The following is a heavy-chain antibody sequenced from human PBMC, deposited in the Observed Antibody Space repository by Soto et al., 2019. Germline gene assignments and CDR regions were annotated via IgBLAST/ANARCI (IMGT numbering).Heavy chain of an antibody. CDR2: ISYDGSNK. CDR1: GFTFSSYG. Sequence: PGGSLRLSCAASGFTFSSYGMHWVRQAPGKGLEWVAVISYDGSNKYYADSVKGRFTISRDNSKNTLYLQMNSLRAEDTAVYYCAKVRPPWSGSTSRLDPYYYGMDVWGQGTTVTVSS. CDR3: AKVRPPWSGSTSRLDPYYYGMDV. V-gene: IGHV3-30*18. D-gene: IGHD3-3*01. J-gene: IGHJ6*02.